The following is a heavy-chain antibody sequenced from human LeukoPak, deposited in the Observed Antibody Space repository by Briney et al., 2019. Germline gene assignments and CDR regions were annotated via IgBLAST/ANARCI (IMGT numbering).Heavy chain of an antibody. CDR2: ISYDGSIT. CDR3: AKGRKPGIAVAASFDY. V-gene: IGHV3-30*18. D-gene: IGHD6-19*01. CDR1: GITFSSFG. J-gene: IGHJ4*02. Sequence: GGSLRLSCAASGITFSSFGMHWVRQAPGKGLEWVAIISYDGSITYYADSVKGRFTISGDNSKNTLYLQMNSLRVEDTAVYYCAKGRKPGIAVAASFDYWGQGTLVTVSS.